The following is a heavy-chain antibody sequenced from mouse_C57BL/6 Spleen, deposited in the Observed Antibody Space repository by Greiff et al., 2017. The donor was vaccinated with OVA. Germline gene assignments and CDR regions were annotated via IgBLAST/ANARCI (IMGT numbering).Heavy chain of an antibody. V-gene: IGHV1-69*01. Sequence: QVQLQQPGAELVMPGASVKLSCKASGYTFTSYWMHWVKQRPGQGLEWIGEIDPSDSYTNYNQKFKGKSTLTVDKSSSTAYMQLSSLTSEDSAVYYCARSRGYWDYAMDYWGQGTSVTVSS. J-gene: IGHJ4*01. D-gene: IGHD2-3*01. CDR3: ARSRGYWDYAMDY. CDR1: GYTFTSYW. CDR2: IDPSDSYT.